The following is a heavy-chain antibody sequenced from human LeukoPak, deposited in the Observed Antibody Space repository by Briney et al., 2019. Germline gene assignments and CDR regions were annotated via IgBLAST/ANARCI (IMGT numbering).Heavy chain of an antibody. Sequence: GRSLRLSCAASGFTFSSYGMHWVRQAPGKGLEWVAVIWYDGSNKYYADSVEGRFTISRDNSKNTLYLQMNSLRAEDTAVYYCARGTVTTRYNWFDPWGQGTLVTVSS. D-gene: IGHD4-11*01. J-gene: IGHJ5*02. CDR2: IWYDGSNK. CDR3: ARGTVTTRYNWFDP. CDR1: GFTFSSYG. V-gene: IGHV3-33*01.